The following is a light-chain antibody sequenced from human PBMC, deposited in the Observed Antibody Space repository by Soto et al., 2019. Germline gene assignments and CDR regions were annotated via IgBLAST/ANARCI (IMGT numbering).Light chain of an antibody. CDR1: HIVISSR. V-gene: IGKV3D-20*01. Sequence: ILSTSSPATLSFPPVERARIFFGANHIVISSRLAWYQQKPALAPRLLIYDVFLRATGIPDRFSGSGSGTDTTLTISRLEPEDFAVYYCQQYGNSPITFGQGTRLEMK. J-gene: IGKJ5*01. CDR2: DVF. CDR3: QQYGNSPIT.